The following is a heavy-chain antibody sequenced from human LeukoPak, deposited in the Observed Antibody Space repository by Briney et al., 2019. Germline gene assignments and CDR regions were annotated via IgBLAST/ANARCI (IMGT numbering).Heavy chain of an antibody. D-gene: IGHD3-3*01. Sequence: SETLSLTCTVSGGSISPYYWSWIRQPPGKGLEWIGHIYYSGSTDYNPSLTSRVTISVDTSKNHFSLRLNSVSAADTAMYYCAREWSAFDIWGRGTMVTVSS. J-gene: IGHJ3*02. CDR2: IYYSGST. CDR1: GGSISPYY. CDR3: AREWSAFDI. V-gene: IGHV4-59*13.